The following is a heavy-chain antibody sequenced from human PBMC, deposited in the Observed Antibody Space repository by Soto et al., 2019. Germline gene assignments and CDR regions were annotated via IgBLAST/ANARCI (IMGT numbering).Heavy chain of an antibody. D-gene: IGHD2-15*01. CDR3: ARGRYCLTGRCFPNWFDS. CDR1: GDSISSVDYF. V-gene: IGHV4-30-4*01. CDR2: IYKSATT. J-gene: IGHJ5*01. Sequence: SETLSLTCSASGDSISSVDYFWAWIRQPPGQALEYIGYIYKSATTYYNPSFESRVAISLDTSKSQFSLNVTSVTAADTAVYFCARGRYCLTGRCFPNWFDSWGQGTLVTVSS.